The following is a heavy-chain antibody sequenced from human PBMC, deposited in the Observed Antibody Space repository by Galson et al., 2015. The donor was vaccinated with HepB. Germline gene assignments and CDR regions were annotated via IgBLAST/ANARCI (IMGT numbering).Heavy chain of an antibody. CDR2: ISYDGSNK. D-gene: IGHD2-2*01. CDR1: GFTFSSYG. J-gene: IGHJ4*02. Sequence: SLRLSCAASGFTFSSYGMHWVRQAPGKGLEWVAVISYDGSNKYYADSVKGRFTISRDNSKNTLYLQMNSLRAEDTAVYYCAKDSAIVVVPAPDYWGQGTLVTVSS. V-gene: IGHV3-30*18. CDR3: AKDSAIVVVPAPDY.